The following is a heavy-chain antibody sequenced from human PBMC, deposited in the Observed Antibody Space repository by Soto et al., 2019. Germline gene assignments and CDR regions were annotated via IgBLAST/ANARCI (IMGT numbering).Heavy chain of an antibody. V-gene: IGHV3-23*01. CDR1: GFTFSTYA. D-gene: IGHD2-2*01. CDR2: ISDSGST. J-gene: IGHJ4*02. Sequence: EVQLLESGGGLVQPGGSLRLSCTASGFTFSTYAMSWVRQAPGKGLEWVSTISDSGSTSYADYVKGRFTISRDNSKNTLYLEMNSLRAEDTAVYYCAKDKGGRYCSRTSCLYSFDYWGQGTLVTVSS. CDR3: AKDKGGRYCSRTSCLYSFDY.